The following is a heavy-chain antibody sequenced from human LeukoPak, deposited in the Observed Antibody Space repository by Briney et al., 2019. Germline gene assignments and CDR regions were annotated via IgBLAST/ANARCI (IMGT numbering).Heavy chain of an antibody. CDR2: ISAYNGNT. V-gene: IGHV1-18*01. D-gene: IGHD3-16*01. CDR1: GGTFSSYA. CDR3: ARPAPLGYAFFDY. Sequence: ASVKVSCKASGGTFSSYAISWVRQAPGQGLEWMGWISAYNGNTNYAQKLQGRVTMTTDTSTSTAYMELRSLRSDDTAVYYCARPAPLGYAFFDYWGQGTLVTVSS. J-gene: IGHJ4*02.